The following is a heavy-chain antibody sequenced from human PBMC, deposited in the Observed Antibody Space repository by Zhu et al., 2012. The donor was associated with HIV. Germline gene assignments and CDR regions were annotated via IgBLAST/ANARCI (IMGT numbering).Heavy chain of an antibody. V-gene: IGHV4-30-4*08. D-gene: IGHD3-10*01. Sequence: QVQLQESGPGLVKPSQTLSLTCTVSGGSISSGDYYWSWIRQPPGKGLEWIAYIHHSGTTYYNPSLKSRLSISIDTSKNQFSPRLSSVSAADTAVYSCARADGSGTYYYYYMDVWGKGTTVTVSS. CDR1: GGSISSGDYY. CDR2: IHHSGTT. CDR3: ARADGSGTYYYYYMDV. J-gene: IGHJ6*03.